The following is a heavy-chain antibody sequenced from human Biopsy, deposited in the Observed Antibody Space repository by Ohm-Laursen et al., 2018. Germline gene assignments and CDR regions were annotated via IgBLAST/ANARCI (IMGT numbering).Heavy chain of an antibody. Sequence: SLRLSYTASGFSFSTYWMTWVRQAPGKGLEWVANIQKDGNGKYYVDSVKGRFTISRDNDKNSLSLQMTNLRAEDTAVYYCARGSHYYDGSGFYSFDNWGQGTLVTVSS. V-gene: IGHV3-7*04. D-gene: IGHD3-22*01. J-gene: IGHJ4*02. CDR3: ARGSHYYDGSGFYSFDN. CDR1: GFSFSTYW. CDR2: IQKDGNGK.